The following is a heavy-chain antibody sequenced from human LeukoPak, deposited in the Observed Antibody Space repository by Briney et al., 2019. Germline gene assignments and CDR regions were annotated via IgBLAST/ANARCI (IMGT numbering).Heavy chain of an antibody. CDR3: AKVFSITMIVVVIPSWDY. CDR1: GFTFSSYA. CDR2: ISGSGGST. D-gene: IGHD3-22*01. Sequence: QAGGSLRLSCAASGFTFSSYAMSWVRQAPGKGLEWVSAISGSGGSTYYADSVKGRFTISRDNSKNTLYLQMNSLRAEDTAVYYCAKVFSITMIVVVIPSWDYWGQGTLVTVSS. V-gene: IGHV3-23*01. J-gene: IGHJ4*02.